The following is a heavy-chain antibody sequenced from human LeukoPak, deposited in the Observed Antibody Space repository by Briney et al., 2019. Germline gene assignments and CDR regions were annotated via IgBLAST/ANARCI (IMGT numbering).Heavy chain of an antibody. D-gene: IGHD4-17*01. CDR1: GYTFTSYD. V-gene: IGHV1-8*01. J-gene: IGHJ4*02. Sequence: ASVKVSCKASGYTFTSYDIDWVRQATGQGLEWMGWMNPNSGNTGYAQKFQGRVTMTRNTSISTAYMELSSLRSEDTAVYYCARFSAYGDYYFDYWGQGTLVTVSS. CDR2: MNPNSGNT. CDR3: ARFSAYGDYYFDY.